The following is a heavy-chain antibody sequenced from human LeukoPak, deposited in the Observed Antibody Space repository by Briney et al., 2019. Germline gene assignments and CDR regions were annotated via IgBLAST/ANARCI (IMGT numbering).Heavy chain of an antibody. J-gene: IGHJ6*03. D-gene: IGHD3-10*01. Sequence: GGSLRLSCAASGFTFDDYAMHWVRQAPGKGLEWVSLISWDGGSTYYADSVKGRFTISRDNSKNSLYLQTNSLRAEDTALYYCAKGLYGSGSYYLDVWGKGTTVTVSS. CDR3: AKGLYGSGSYYLDV. CDR2: ISWDGGST. V-gene: IGHV3-43D*04. CDR1: GFTFDDYA.